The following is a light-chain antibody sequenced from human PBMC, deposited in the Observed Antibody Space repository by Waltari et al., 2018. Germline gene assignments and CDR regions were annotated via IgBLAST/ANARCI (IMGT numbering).Light chain of an antibody. CDR2: ASS. J-gene: IGKJ3*01. Sequence: DIQMTQSPSSLSASVGDRVSITCRASQSISTHLNRYQQKPGKAPKLLIYASSNSQSGVPSRFSGRGSETDFTLTISSLQPEDFAVYYCQQSYNTPRTFGPGTKVDIK. CDR3: QQSYNTPRT. CDR1: QSISTH. V-gene: IGKV1-39*01.